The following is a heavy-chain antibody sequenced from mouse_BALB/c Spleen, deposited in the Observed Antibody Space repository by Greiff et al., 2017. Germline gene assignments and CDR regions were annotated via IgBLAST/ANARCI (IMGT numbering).Heavy chain of an antibody. CDR1: GFNIKDTY. CDR3: ATYGSSCDY. Sequence: LVEPGAELVKPGASVKLSCTASGFNIKDTYMHWVKQRPEQGLEWIGRIDPANGNTKYDPKFQGKATITADTPTNTAYLQLSSLTSADTAVYYYATYGSSCDYWGQGTTLTVSS. V-gene: IGHV14-3*02. J-gene: IGHJ2*01. D-gene: IGHD1-1*01. CDR2: IDPANGNT.